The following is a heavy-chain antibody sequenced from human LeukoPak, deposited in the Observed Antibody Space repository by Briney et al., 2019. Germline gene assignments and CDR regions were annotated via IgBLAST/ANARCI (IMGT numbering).Heavy chain of an antibody. Sequence: GGSLRLSCAASGFTFSSYAMHWVRQAPGKGLEWVAVISYDGSNKYYADSVKGRFTISRDNSKNTLYLQMNSLRAEDTAVYYCARGSPYCSSTSCYFRWFDPWGQGTLVTVSS. CDR1: GFTFSSYA. CDR2: ISYDGSNK. J-gene: IGHJ5*02. CDR3: ARGSPYCSSTSCYFRWFDP. V-gene: IGHV3-30-3*01. D-gene: IGHD2-2*01.